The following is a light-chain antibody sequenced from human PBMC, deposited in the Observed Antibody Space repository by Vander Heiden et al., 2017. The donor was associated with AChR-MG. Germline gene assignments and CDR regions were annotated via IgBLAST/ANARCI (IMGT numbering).Light chain of an antibody. CDR1: QHILSY. Sequence: VLTQFPATMSLAPGERDILSCKASQHILSYLACYQHRPGHPPRLLIYDASKRATGIPARFSGSGSGTDFTLTISSLEAEDFATYYCHQRSSLPPTFGGGTRVDLK. CDR2: DAS. J-gene: IGKJ4*01. CDR3: HQRSSLPPT. V-gene: IGKV3-11*01.